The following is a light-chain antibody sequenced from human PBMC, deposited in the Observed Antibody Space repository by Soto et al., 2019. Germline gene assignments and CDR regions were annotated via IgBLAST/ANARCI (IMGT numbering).Light chain of an antibody. Sequence: DIQMTQSPSSLSASVGDRVTITCQASQDIDNYLNWYQQKPGNAPQLLIYDASNLETGVPSRFTGSGSGTDFTFTISSLQSEDIATYYCQQYDNLPITFGQGTRLEIK. J-gene: IGKJ5*01. CDR2: DAS. CDR1: QDIDNY. CDR3: QQYDNLPIT. V-gene: IGKV1-33*01.